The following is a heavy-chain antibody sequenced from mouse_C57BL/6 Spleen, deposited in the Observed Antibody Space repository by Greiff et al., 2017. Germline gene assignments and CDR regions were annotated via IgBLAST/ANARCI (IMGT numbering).Heavy chain of an antibody. CDR3: ARVFDV. CDR1: GYTFTSYW. CDR2: IDPSDSYT. J-gene: IGHJ1*03. V-gene: IGHV1-69*01. Sequence: QVQLQQPGAELVMPGASVKLSCKASGYTFTSYWMHWVKQRPGQGLEWIGEIDPSDSYTNYNQKFKGKSTLTVDKSSSTASMQLSSLTSEDSAVYYCARVFDVWGTGTTVTVSS.